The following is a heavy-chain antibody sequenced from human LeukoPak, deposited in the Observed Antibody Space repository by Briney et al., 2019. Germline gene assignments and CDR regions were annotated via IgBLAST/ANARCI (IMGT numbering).Heavy chain of an antibody. J-gene: IGHJ4*02. D-gene: IGHD3-22*01. Sequence: ASVKVSCKASGYTFTGYYMHWVRQAPGQGLEWMGWINPNSGGTNYAQKFQGRVTMTRDTSISTAYMELSRLRSDDTAVYYCARGSYYDSSGYPIDYWGQGTLGTVSS. CDR3: ARGSYYDSSGYPIDY. CDR1: GYTFTGYY. V-gene: IGHV1-2*02. CDR2: INPNSGGT.